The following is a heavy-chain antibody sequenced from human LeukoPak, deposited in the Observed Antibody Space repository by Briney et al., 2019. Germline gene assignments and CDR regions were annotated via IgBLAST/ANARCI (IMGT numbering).Heavy chain of an antibody. CDR3: ARVMVATLGFDY. D-gene: IGHD5-12*01. Sequence: SETLSLTCTVSGGSISSSSYYWGWIRQPPGKGREWIGSIYYSGSTYYNPSLKSRVTISVDTSKNQFSLKLSSVTAADTAVYYCARVMVATLGFDYWGQGTLVTVSS. CDR1: GGSISSSSYY. CDR2: IYYSGST. J-gene: IGHJ4*02. V-gene: IGHV4-39*07.